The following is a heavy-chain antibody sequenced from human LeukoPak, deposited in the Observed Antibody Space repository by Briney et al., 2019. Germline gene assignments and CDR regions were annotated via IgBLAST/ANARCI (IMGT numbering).Heavy chain of an antibody. CDR1: GYTSTSYG. D-gene: IGHD5-18*01. V-gene: IGHV1-18*01. CDR3: AKDTAMAYYFDY. J-gene: IGHJ4*02. Sequence: GASVKVSCKASGYTSTSYGISWVRQAPGQGLEWMGWISAYNGNTNYAQKLQGRVTMTTDTSTSTAYMELRSLRSDDTAVYYCAKDTAMAYYFDYWGQGTLVTVSS. CDR2: ISAYNGNT.